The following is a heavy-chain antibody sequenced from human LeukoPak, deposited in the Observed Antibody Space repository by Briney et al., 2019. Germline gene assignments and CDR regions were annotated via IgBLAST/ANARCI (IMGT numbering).Heavy chain of an antibody. D-gene: IGHD3-9*01. J-gene: IGHJ2*01. CDR3: AKDAPDYDILTGYYPGAPFDL. CDR1: GFTFSSYA. CDR2: ISGSGGST. V-gene: IGHV3-23*01. Sequence: GGSLRLSCAASGFTFSSYAMSWVRQAPGKGLEWVSAISGSGGSTYYADSVKGRFTISRDNSKNTLYLQMNSLRAEDTAVYYCAKDAPDYDILTGYYPGAPFDLWGRGTLVTVSS.